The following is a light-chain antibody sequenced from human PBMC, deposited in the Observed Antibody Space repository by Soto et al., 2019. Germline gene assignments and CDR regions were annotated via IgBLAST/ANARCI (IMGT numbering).Light chain of an antibody. CDR1: QSVDTC. Sequence: DIQMTQSPCTLSASVGDRVTITCRASQSVDTCLAWYQQKPGKAPHLLIYEASSLETGVPSRFSGSGSVTEFTLTISSLQPDDFATYYCQQFYRYPWTFGQGTKVEIK. J-gene: IGKJ1*01. CDR3: QQFYRYPWT. CDR2: EAS. V-gene: IGKV1-5*03.